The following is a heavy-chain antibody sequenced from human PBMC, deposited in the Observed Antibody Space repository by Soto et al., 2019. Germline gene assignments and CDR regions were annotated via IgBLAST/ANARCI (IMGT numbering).Heavy chain of an antibody. Sequence: LRLSCAASGFAFSSYEMDWVRQAPGKGLEWIAYMSAGGTIHYADSVKGRFTISRDNAKNSLYLEMNSLRAEDTAVYYCAKEKSVMNSGYDAFDVWGQGTMVTVSS. V-gene: IGHV3-48*03. D-gene: IGHD5-12*01. CDR2: MSAGGTI. CDR1: GFAFSSYE. J-gene: IGHJ3*01. CDR3: AKEKSVMNSGYDAFDV.